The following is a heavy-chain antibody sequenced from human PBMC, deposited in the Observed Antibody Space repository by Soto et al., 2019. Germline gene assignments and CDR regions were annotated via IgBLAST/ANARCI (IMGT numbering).Heavy chain of an antibody. CDR1: GVSISSGNW. CDR3: ARLVYDTRLNYMYFDF. D-gene: IGHD3-10*01. Sequence: SETLSLTCAVSGVSISSGNWWTWVRQTPQRGLEYIGEIFHDGTANYYPSFERRVAISVDTSKDQFSLKLTSVTAADTAIYFCARLVYDTRLNYMYFDFWGQGALVTSPQ. CDR2: IFHDGTA. V-gene: IGHV4-4*02. J-gene: IGHJ4*02.